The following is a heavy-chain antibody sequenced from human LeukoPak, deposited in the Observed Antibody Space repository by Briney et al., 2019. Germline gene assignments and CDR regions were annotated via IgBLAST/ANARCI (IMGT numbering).Heavy chain of an antibody. Sequence: SETLSLTCTVSGGSISSYYWSWIRQPAGKGLEWIGRIYTSGSTNYNPSLKSRVTMSIDTSKNQFSLKLSSVTAADTAVYYCARAVGSGSFQTYYYYMDVWGKGTTVTISS. CDR3: ARAVGSGSFQTYYYYMDV. V-gene: IGHV4-4*07. J-gene: IGHJ6*03. CDR1: GGSISSYY. CDR2: IYTSGST. D-gene: IGHD3-10*01.